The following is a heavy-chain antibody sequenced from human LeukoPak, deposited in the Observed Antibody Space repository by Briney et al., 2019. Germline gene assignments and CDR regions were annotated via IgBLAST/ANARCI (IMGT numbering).Heavy chain of an antibody. CDR2: INWNGGST. CDR1: GLTLDDYG. Sequence: GGSLRLSLAASGLTLDDYGLGWFGQVPGRGWGWAPGINWNGGSTGYADSVKGRFTISRDNAKNSLYLQMNSLRAEDTALYYCARVGYSSGHYYFDYWGQGTLVTVSS. D-gene: IGHD6-19*01. CDR3: ARVGYSSGHYYFDY. J-gene: IGHJ4*02. V-gene: IGHV3-20*03.